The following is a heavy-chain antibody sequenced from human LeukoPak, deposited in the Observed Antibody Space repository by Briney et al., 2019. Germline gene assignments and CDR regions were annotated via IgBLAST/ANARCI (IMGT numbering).Heavy chain of an antibody. V-gene: IGHV3-7*01. J-gene: IGHJ4*02. CDR2: IKQDGSEK. Sequence: GGSLRLSCEVSGFTFSSYWMSWVRQAPGKGLEWVANIKQDGSEKYYVDSVKGRFTISRDNAKNSLYLQMNSLRAEDTAVYYCARDNWNLAFDYWGQGTLVTVSS. CDR3: ARDNWNLAFDY. D-gene: IGHD1-7*01. CDR1: GFTFSSYW.